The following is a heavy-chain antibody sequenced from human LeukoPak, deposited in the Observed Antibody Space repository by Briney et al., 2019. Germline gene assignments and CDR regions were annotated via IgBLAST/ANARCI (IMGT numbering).Heavy chain of an antibody. Sequence: NPSETLSLTCTVSGGSISSYYWSWIRQPPGKGLEWIGYIYYSGSTNYNPSLKSRVTISVDTSKNQFSLKLSSVTAADTAVYYCARGAYSSSWSSWFDPWGQGILVTVSS. CDR3: ARGAYSSSWSSWFDP. D-gene: IGHD6-13*01. CDR1: GGSISSYY. CDR2: IYYSGST. J-gene: IGHJ5*02. V-gene: IGHV4-59*08.